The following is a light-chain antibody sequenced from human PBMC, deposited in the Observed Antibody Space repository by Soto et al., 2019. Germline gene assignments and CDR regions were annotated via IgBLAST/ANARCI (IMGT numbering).Light chain of an antibody. Sequence: QSLPTQPPSASGTPGQGGTISCSGRSSNIGSNTVNWYQQLPGTAPKLLIYSNNQRPSGVPDRFSGSKSGTSASLAISGLQSEDEADYYCAAWDDSLNGHYVFGTGTKVTVL. V-gene: IGLV1-44*01. CDR3: AAWDDSLNGHYV. CDR2: SNN. CDR1: SSNIGSNT. J-gene: IGLJ1*01.